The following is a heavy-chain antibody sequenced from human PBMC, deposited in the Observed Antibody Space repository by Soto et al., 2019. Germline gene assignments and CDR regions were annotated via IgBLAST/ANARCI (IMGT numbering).Heavy chain of an antibody. Sequence: EVQLVETGGGLIQPGGSLRLSCAASGFTVSNTYMTWVRQPPGKGLECVSVIYTAGGTNYADSVKGRFIISRDNSKKTLYLQMNSLRAEDTAVYYCASALPVAKGGFDPWGQGTLVTVSS. CDR2: IYTAGGT. V-gene: IGHV3-53*02. D-gene: IGHD2-2*01. CDR3: ASALPVAKGGFDP. CDR1: GFTVSNTY. J-gene: IGHJ5*02.